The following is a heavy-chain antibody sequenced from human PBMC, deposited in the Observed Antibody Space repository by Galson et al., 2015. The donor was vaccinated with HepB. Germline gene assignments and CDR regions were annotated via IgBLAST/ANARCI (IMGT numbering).Heavy chain of an antibody. CDR3: ANMPVTPLGYYYYGMDV. CDR1: GFTFSSYA. D-gene: IGHD2-2*01. V-gene: IGHV3-23*01. CDR2: ISGSGGST. Sequence: SLRLSCAASGFTFSSYAMSWVRQAPGKGLEWVSAISGSGGSTYYADSVKGRFTISRDNSKNTLYLQMNSLRAEDTAVYYCANMPVTPLGYYYYGMDVWGQGTTVTVSS. J-gene: IGHJ6*02.